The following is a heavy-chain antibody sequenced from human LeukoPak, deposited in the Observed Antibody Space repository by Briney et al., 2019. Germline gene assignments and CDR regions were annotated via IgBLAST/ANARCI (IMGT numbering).Heavy chain of an antibody. D-gene: IGHD6-13*01. Sequence: GGSLRLSCAASGFTFSSYSLNWVRQAPGKGLEWVSSISSSSDYIFYAHSLKGRFTISRANAKNSVYLQMNSLRGEDTAVYYCARGKAAGTPYRYFDLWGRGTLVTVPS. CDR1: GFTFSSYS. V-gene: IGHV3-21*01. CDR2: ISSSSDYI. J-gene: IGHJ2*01. CDR3: ARGKAAGTPYRYFDL.